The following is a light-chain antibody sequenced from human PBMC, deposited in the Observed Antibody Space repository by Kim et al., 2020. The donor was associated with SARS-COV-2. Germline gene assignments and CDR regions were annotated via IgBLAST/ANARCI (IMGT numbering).Light chain of an antibody. CDR1: RSLVYSEGNIY. CDR3: MPGTHWPFT. J-gene: IGKJ3*01. CDR2: KVC. V-gene: IGKV2-30*01. Sequence: PASISCRSRRSLVYSEGNIYLNWFHQRPGQSPRRLIFKVCNRDSGVPDRFSGSGSGADFTLKISRVEAEDVGVYYCMPGTHWPFTFGPGTKVDI.